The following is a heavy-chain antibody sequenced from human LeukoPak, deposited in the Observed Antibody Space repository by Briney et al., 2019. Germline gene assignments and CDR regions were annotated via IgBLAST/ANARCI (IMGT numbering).Heavy chain of an antibody. CDR3: AKEEFCSGGSCYPDY. Sequence: GGSLRLSCAASGFTFSVYNMNWVRQAPGKGLEWVASISSSGHYIYYADSVKGRFTISRDNSKNTLYLQMNSLRAEDTAVYYCAKEEFCSGGSCYPDYWGQGTLVTVSP. J-gene: IGHJ4*02. D-gene: IGHD2-15*01. V-gene: IGHV3-21*01. CDR2: ISSSGHYI. CDR1: GFTFSVYN.